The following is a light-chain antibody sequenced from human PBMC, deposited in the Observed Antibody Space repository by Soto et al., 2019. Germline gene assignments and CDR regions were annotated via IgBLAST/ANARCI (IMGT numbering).Light chain of an antibody. CDR1: QGISEY. Sequence: DIQMAQSPSSLSASIGDRVTITCRASQGISEYLAWYQQRPGNAPNLLIYGASILQSGVPSRFSGSGSGTHFTLTISSLQPEDVATYYCQQYSSYSPFTFGPGTKVDI. J-gene: IGKJ3*01. V-gene: IGKV1-27*01. CDR3: QQYSSYSPFT. CDR2: GAS.